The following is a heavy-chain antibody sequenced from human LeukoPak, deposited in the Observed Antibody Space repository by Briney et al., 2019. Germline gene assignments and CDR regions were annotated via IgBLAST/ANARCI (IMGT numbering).Heavy chain of an antibody. CDR2: ISWNSGNM. Sequence: GGSLRLSCAPSGFMFNDYALHWVRHAPGKGLEWVSSISWNSGNMYYVDSVKGRFTISRDNAKNSLYLQMNSLRAEDTAVFYCARDPGYSNSPYYLDYWGQGTLVTVSS. CDR3: ARDPGYSNSPYYLDY. CDR1: GFMFNDYA. J-gene: IGHJ4*02. V-gene: IGHV3-9*01. D-gene: IGHD5-12*01.